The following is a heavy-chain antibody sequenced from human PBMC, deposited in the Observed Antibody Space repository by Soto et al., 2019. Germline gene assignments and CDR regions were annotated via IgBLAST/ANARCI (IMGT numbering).Heavy chain of an antibody. CDR2: INHSGST. J-gene: IGHJ6*02. V-gene: IGHV4-34*01. Sequence: PSGNPLISCAVHEGSFSGYYWSWIRQPPGKGLEWIGEINHSGSTNYNPSLKSRVTISVDTSKNQFSLKLSSVTAADTAVYYCASVFFVGYSYYYGMDVWGQLTMFTV. D-gene: IGHD2-21*01. CDR3: ASVFFVGYSYYYGMDV. CDR1: EGSFSGYY.